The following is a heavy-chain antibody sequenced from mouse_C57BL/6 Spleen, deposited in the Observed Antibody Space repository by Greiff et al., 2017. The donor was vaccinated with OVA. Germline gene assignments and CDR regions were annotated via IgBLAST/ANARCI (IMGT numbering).Heavy chain of an antibody. CDR1: GFSLTSYG. Sequence: VMLVESGPGLVQPSQSLSITCTVSGFSLTSYGVHWVRQSPGKGLEWLGVIWSGGSTDYNAAFISRLSISKDNSKSQVFFKMNSLQADDTAIYYCAREKDDGYSWFAYWGQGTLVTVSA. D-gene: IGHD2-3*01. V-gene: IGHV2-2*01. CDR2: IWSGGST. J-gene: IGHJ3*01. CDR3: AREKDDGYSWFAY.